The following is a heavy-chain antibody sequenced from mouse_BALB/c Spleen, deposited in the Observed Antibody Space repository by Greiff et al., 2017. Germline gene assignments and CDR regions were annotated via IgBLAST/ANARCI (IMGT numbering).Heavy chain of an antibody. CDR3: ARHGNYRYYAMDY. CDR1: GFAFSSYD. D-gene: IGHD2-1*01. CDR2: ISSGGGST. J-gene: IGHJ4*01. Sequence: GQVVESGGGLVKPGGSLKLSCAASGFAFSSYDMSWVRQTPEKRLEWVAYISSGGGSTYYPDTVKGRFTISRDNAKNTLYLQMSSLKSEDTAMYYCARHGNYRYYAMDYWGQGTSVTVSS. V-gene: IGHV5-12-1*01.